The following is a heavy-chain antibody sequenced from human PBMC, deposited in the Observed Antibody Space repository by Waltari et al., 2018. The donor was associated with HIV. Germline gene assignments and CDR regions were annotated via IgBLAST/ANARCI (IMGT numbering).Heavy chain of an antibody. CDR2: IRYDGSNK. CDR1: GFTFSRYG. Sequence: QVELVESGGGVVQPGGPLRLSCAASGFTFSRYGVHWVSQAPGKGLEWVAFIRYDGSNKYYADSVKGRFTISRDNSKNTLYLQMNSLRAEDTAVYYCANTGGDPDAFDIWGQGTMVTVSS. CDR3: ANTGGDPDAFDI. V-gene: IGHV3-30*02. J-gene: IGHJ3*02. D-gene: IGHD2-21*02.